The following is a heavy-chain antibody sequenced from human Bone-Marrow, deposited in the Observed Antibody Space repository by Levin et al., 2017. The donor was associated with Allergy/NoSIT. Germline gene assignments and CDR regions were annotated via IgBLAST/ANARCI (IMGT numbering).Heavy chain of an antibody. CDR3: AKETDSTGYYGFDT. CDR1: GGSTNSYF. D-gene: IGHD3-22*01. Sequence: SETLSLTCTVSGGSTNSYFWSWIRQSPGKGLEWIGYINYLGSTNYNPSLQSRVSILRGTSKNQFSLKLSSVTAADTAVYFCAKETDSTGYYGFDTWGQGTLVTVSS. J-gene: IGHJ4*02. V-gene: IGHV4-59*01. CDR2: INYLGST.